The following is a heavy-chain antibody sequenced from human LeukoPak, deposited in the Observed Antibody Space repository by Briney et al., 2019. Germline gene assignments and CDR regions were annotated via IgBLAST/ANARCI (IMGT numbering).Heavy chain of an antibody. D-gene: IGHD4-17*01. Sequence: GESLKISCGASGYSFNNYWIAWVRRMPGKGLEWLGIIYPDDSDTTYSPSFQGQVTISVDKSISTAYLQWSSLKASDTAMYYCARRTTVTTTDLDYWGQGTLVTVSS. J-gene: IGHJ4*02. CDR2: IYPDDSDT. V-gene: IGHV5-51*01. CDR3: ARRTTVTTTDLDY. CDR1: GYSFNNYW.